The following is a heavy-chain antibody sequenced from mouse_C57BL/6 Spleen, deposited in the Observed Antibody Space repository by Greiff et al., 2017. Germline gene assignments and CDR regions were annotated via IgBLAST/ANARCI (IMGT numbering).Heavy chain of an antibody. D-gene: IGHD1-1*01. J-gene: IGHJ1*03. CDR2: IYPRSGNT. V-gene: IGHV1-81*01. CDR3: ARPYYYGSRDWYFDV. CDR1: GYTFTSYG. Sequence: VKLVESGAELARPGASVKLSCKASGYTFTSYGISWVKQRTGQGLEWIGEIYPRSGNTYYNEKFKGKATLTADKSSSTAYMELRSLTSEDSAVYFCARPYYYGSRDWYFDVWGTGTTVTVSS.